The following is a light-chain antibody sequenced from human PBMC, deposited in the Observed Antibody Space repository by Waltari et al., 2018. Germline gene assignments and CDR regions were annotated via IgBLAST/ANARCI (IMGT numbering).Light chain of an antibody. V-gene: IGLV1-44*01. J-gene: IGLJ3*02. CDR2: RSD. CDR3: ASWDDSLNGHWV. CDR1: ASNIGGNL. Sequence: QSVLTQPPSASGTPGQRVTIPCSGSASNIGGNLVNWYQQLPGKAPKLLIYRSDQRPSGVPDRFSGSKTGTSASLAISGLQSDDEADYFCASWDDSLNGHWVFGGGTKVTVL.